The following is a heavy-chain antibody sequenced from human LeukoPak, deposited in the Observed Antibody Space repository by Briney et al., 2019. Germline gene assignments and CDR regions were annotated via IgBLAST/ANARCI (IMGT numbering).Heavy chain of an antibody. J-gene: IGHJ4*02. Sequence: SETLSLTCTVSGGSISSYYWSWIRQPPGKGLEWIGYIYYSGSTYYNPSLKSRVTISVDTSKNQFSLKLSSVTAADTAVYYCASGAKTYDILTGYYDDYWGQGTLVTVSS. CDR1: GGSISSYY. D-gene: IGHD3-9*01. CDR2: IYYSGST. CDR3: ASGAKTYDILTGYYDDY. V-gene: IGHV4-59*06.